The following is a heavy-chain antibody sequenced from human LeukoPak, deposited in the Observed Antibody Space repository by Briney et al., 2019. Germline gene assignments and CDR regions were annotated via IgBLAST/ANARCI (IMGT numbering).Heavy chain of an antibody. D-gene: IGHD3-10*01. CDR2: ISAYNGNT. CDR3: ARDWSYYYGSGRAWFDP. J-gene: IGHJ5*02. Sequence: ASVKVSCKASGYTFTSYGISWVRQAPGQGLEWMGWISAYNGNTNYAQKLQGRVIMTTDTSTSTAYMELRSLRSDDTAVYYCARDWSYYYGSGRAWFDPWGQGTLVTVSS. V-gene: IGHV1-18*01. CDR1: GYTFTSYG.